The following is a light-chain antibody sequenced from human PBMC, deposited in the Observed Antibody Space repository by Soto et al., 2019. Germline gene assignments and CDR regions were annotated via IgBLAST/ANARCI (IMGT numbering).Light chain of an antibody. CDR3: QQYNIYSV. CDR1: QHIRSW. CDR2: KAS. J-gene: IGKJ1*01. V-gene: IGKV1-5*03. Sequence: DIQMTQSPSTGCTSIGDSVPITCRVRQHIRSWLAWYQQKPGNAPKLLTYKASILGSGVPLRFRGTGSGTEFTLTISSLQPNYFTTDFYQQYNIYSVFGQGTKVDI.